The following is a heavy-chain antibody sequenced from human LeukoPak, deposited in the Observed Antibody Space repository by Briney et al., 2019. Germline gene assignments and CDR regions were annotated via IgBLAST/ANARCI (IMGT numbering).Heavy chain of an antibody. V-gene: IGHV3-23*01. CDR2: ISGSGGST. J-gene: IGHJ5*02. CDR3: AKDVRLGYCSGGSCYRSSWFDP. CDR1: GFTFSSYA. Sequence: GGSPRLSCAASGFTFSSYAMSWVRQAPGKGLEWVSGISGSGGSTYYADPVKGRFTISRDNSKNTLHLQMSSLRAEDTAVYYCAKDVRLGYCSGGSCYRSSWFDPWGQGTLVTVSS. D-gene: IGHD2-15*01.